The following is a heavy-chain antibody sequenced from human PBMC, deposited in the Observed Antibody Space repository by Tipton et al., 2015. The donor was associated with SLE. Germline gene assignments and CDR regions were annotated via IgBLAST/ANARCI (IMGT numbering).Heavy chain of an antibody. V-gene: IGHV4-31*03. D-gene: IGHD5-24*01. CDR2: IFYSGST. CDR3: ARDGSREGYQGVFGV. J-gene: IGHJ4*02. Sequence: TLSLTCTVSGGFISSGAYYWSWIRQHPGKGLEWIGYIFYSGSTDYNPSLKSRVSISVDTSKNQFSLKLNSVTAADTAVYYCARDGSREGYQGVFGVWGQGMLVTVSS. CDR1: GGFISSGAYY.